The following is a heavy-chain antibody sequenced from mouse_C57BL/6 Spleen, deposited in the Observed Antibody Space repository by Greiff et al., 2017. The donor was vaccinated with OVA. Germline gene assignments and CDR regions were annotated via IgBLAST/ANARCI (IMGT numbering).Heavy chain of an antibody. CDR2: IDPVTGGT. V-gene: IGHV1-15*01. CDR1: GYTFTDYE. D-gene: IGHD2-4*01. Sequence: QVQLQQSGAELVRPGASVTLSCKASGYTFTDYEMHWVKQTPVHGLEWIGAIDPVTGGTAYNQKFKGKATLTADKSSSTAYMELRSLTSEDSAVCYCTRGDYDGGPKFAYGGKGTLVTVSA. J-gene: IGHJ3*01. CDR3: TRGDYDGGPKFAY.